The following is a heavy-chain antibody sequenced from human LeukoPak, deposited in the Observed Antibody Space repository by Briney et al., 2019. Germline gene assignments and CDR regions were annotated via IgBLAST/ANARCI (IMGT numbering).Heavy chain of an antibody. Sequence: GGSLRLSCAASGFTFSSYGMHWVRQAPGKGLEWVAAIWYDGSNKYYADSVKGRFTISRDNSKNTLYLQMNSLRAEDTAVYYCARGSYYTPWFDYWGQGTLVTVSS. V-gene: IGHV3-33*01. CDR1: GFTFSSYG. CDR2: IWYDGSNK. J-gene: IGHJ4*02. D-gene: IGHD3-10*01. CDR3: ARGSYYTPWFDY.